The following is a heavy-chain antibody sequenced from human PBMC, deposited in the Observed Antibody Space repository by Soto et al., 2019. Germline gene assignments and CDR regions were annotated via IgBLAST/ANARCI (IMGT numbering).Heavy chain of an antibody. CDR2: MSPNSGNT. CDR3: ARSSPILEWLLGLGSFGQYYFDY. D-gene: IGHD3-3*01. Sequence: ASVKVSCKASGYTFTIYDINWVRQATGQGLEWMGWMSPNSGNTGYAQKFQGRVTMTRNTSISTAYMELSSLRSEDTAVYYCARSSPILEWLLGLGSFGQYYFDYWGQGTLVTSPQ. J-gene: IGHJ4*02. CDR1: GYTFTIYD. V-gene: IGHV1-8*01.